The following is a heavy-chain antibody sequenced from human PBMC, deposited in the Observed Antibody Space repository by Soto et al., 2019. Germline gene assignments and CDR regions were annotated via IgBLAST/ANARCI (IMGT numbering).Heavy chain of an antibody. Sequence: PSETLSRTCPVSAYSISSSSYYSGWLRQPPGKGLEWIGSIYYSGSTYNNPSLRSRVSMSIDTSKDQFSLKLKSVTAADTALYLCARQRTSVVTQASFDVWGPGSLVTVS. D-gene: IGHD2-21*02. CDR2: IYYSGST. J-gene: IGHJ4*02. CDR3: ARQRTSVVTQASFDV. V-gene: IGHV4-39*01. CDR1: AYSISSSSYY.